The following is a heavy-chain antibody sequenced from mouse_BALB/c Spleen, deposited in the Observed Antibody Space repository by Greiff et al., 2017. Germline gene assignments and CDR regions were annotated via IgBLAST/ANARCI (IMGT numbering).Heavy chain of an antibody. CDR1: GYSITSGYS. D-gene: IGHD1-1*01. CDR3: AIDYYGSSFAY. J-gene: IGHJ3*01. V-gene: IGHV3-1*02. CDR2: IHYSGST. Sequence: EVKLQQSGPDLVKPSQSLSLTCTVTGYSITSGYSWHWIRQFPGNQLEWMGYIHYSGSTNYNPSLKSRISITRDTSKNQFFLQLNSVTTEDTATYYCAIDYYGSSFAYWGQGTLVTVSA.